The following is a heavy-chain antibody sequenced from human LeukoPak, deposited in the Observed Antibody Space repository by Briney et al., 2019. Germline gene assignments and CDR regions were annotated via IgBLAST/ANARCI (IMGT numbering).Heavy chain of an antibody. D-gene: IGHD1-1*01. CDR3: ARDLEASSYYYGMDV. CDR2: IKQGGSEK. V-gene: IGHV3-7*01. Sequence: GVSLRLSCAASGFTFSSYWMSWVRQAPGKGLECVANIKQGGSEKYYVDSVRGRFTISRDNAKNSLYLQMNSLRAEDTAVYYCARDLEASSYYYGMDVWGQGTTVTVSS. CDR1: GFTFSSYW. J-gene: IGHJ6*02.